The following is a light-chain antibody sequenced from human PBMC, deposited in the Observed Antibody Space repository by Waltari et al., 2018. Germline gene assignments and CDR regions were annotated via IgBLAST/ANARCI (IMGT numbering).Light chain of an antibody. J-gene: IGKJ1*01. CDR1: QSVLYSSNNKNY. Sequence: DIVMTQSPDSLAVSLVERATMNCKSRQSVLYSSNNKNYLAWYQQKPGQPPTLLIYWASTRESGVPDRFSGSGAGTDFTLTISSLQAEDVAVYYCQQYYSTPVTFGQGTKVEIK. CDR3: QQYYSTPVT. V-gene: IGKV4-1*01. CDR2: WAS.